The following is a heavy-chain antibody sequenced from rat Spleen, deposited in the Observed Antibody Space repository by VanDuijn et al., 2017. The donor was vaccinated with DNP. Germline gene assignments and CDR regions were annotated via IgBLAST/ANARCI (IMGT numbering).Heavy chain of an antibody. CDR3: VKHLDA. V-gene: IGHV5-58*01. J-gene: IGHJ4*01. CDR2: INTDGGST. CDR1: GFTFSSYW. D-gene: IGHD2-5*01. Sequence: EVQLVESGGDLVQPGGSLKLSCVAFGFTFSSYWMYWIRQAPGKGLEWLASINTDGGSTYYPDSVKGRFTISRHNAENTVYLEMNSLRSEDTATYHCVKHLDAWGQGTSVTVSS.